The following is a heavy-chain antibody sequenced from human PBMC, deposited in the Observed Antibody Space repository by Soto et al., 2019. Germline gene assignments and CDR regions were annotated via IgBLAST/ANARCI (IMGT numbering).Heavy chain of an antibody. CDR3: ATTPYYDFWSGYPGWFDP. D-gene: IGHD3-3*01. J-gene: IGHJ5*02. V-gene: IGHV3-30-3*01. Sequence: GVSLRLSCAASGFTFSTYVMHWVRQAPGKGLEWVAVISYDGSNEYYADSVKGRFTISRDNSKNTLYLQMSGLRAEDTAVYYCATTPYYDFWSGYPGWFDPWGQGTLVTVSS. CDR2: ISYDGSNE. CDR1: GFTFSTYV.